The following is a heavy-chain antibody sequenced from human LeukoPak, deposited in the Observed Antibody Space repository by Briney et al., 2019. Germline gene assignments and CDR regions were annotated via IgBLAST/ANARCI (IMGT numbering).Heavy chain of an antibody. J-gene: IGHJ4*02. D-gene: IGHD2-8*01. CDR3: ARDRRANGVRYFY. V-gene: IGHV1-2*02. CDR2: INPNSGGT. Sequence: ASVKVSCKASGYTLTGYYMHWVRQAPGQGLEWMGWINPNSGGTNYAQKFQGRVTMTRDTSISTAYMELSRLRSDDTAVYYCARDRRANGVRYFYWGQGTLVTVSS. CDR1: GYTLTGYY.